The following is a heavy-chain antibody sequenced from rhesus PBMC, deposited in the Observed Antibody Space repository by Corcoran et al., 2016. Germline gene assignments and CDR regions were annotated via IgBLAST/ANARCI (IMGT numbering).Heavy chain of an antibody. CDR3: ARGRVVNDRGVDY. J-gene: IGHJ4*01. Sequence: QVQLQESGPGLVKPSETLSLTCAVSGGLTSTNSWTWIRQPPGKGLEWIGRIFGKVGSTSYNPSLTSRVTISRGTSKNQFSLKLNSVTAADTAVYYCARGRVVNDRGVDYWGQGVLVTVSS. CDR1: GGLTSTNS. CDR2: IFGKVGST. D-gene: IGHD3-28*01. V-gene: IGHV4-147*01.